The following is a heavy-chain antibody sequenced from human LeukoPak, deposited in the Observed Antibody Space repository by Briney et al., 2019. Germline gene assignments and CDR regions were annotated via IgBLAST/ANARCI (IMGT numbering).Heavy chain of an antibody. CDR3: VRAYCGGGFCYSGFDF. Sequence: GGSLTLSCAASGFTFSTYGMNWVRQAPGKGREWVSYISSSTSTIYYVDSVKGRFTISRDNAKNSLYLQMNSLRDEDTAVYYCVRAYCGGGFCYSGFDFWGQGTLVTVSS. CDR2: ISSSTSTI. CDR1: GFTFSTYG. J-gene: IGHJ4*02. D-gene: IGHD2-15*01. V-gene: IGHV3-48*02.